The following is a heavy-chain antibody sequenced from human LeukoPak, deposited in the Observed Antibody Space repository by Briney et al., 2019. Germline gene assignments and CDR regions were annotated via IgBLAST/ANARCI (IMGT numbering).Heavy chain of an antibody. CDR3: ASGRLGYCTNGVCYDAFDI. D-gene: IGHD2-8*01. CDR1: GFTVSSNY. V-gene: IGHV3-53*01. J-gene: IGHJ3*02. CDR2: IYSGGST. Sequence: PGGSLRLSCAASGFTVSSNYMSWVRQAPGKGLEWVSVIYSGGSTNYADSVTGRFTISRDNSKNTLYLQMNSLRAEDTAVYYCASGRLGYCTNGVCYDAFDIWGQGTMVTVSS.